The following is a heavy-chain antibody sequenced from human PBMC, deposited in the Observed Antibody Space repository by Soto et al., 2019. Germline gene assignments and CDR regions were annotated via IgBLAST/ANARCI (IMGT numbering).Heavy chain of an antibody. D-gene: IGHD1-1*01. Sequence: QVQLVQSGTEVKKPGASVKVSCKASGYTFTNYDISWVRQAPGQGLEWMAWISAHNGNKNYAEKFQGRVTMTTDTSTSTAYMEVRSLRSDDTAVYYCARGLQSYFGMDVWGQGTTDTVSS. J-gene: IGHJ6*02. V-gene: IGHV1-18*01. CDR3: ARGLQSYFGMDV. CDR1: GYTFTNYD. CDR2: ISAHNGNK.